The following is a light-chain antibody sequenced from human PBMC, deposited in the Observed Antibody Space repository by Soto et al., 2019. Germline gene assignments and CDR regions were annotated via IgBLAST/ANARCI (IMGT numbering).Light chain of an antibody. CDR2: DAS. CDR3: QQRSNFMYT. V-gene: IGKV3-11*01. J-gene: IGKJ2*01. Sequence: EIVLTQSPATLSLSPGERVTLSCRASQSVSSFLAWSQQQPGQAPRLLIYDASNRATGIPARFSGSGSGTDFTLTISSLEPEDFAVYYCQQRSNFMYTFGQGTKLELK. CDR1: QSVSSF.